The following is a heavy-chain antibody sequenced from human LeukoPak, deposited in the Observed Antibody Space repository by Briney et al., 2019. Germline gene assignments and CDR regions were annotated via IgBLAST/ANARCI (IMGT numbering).Heavy chain of an antibody. CDR3: ARDPGGEVGGWSNWYYYGSGSYYKSNWFDP. Sequence: GASVKVSCKASGYTFTGYYMHWVRQAPGQGLEWMGWINPNSGGTNYAQKFQGRVTMTRDTSISTAYMELSRLRSDDTAVYYCARDPGGEVGGWSNWYYYGSGSYYKSNWFDPWGQGTLVTVSS. CDR2: INPNSGGT. V-gene: IGHV1-2*02. CDR1: GYTFTGYY. D-gene: IGHD3-10*01. J-gene: IGHJ5*02.